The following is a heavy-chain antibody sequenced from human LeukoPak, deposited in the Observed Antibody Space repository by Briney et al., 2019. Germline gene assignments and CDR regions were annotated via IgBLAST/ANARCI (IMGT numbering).Heavy chain of an antibody. CDR3: TRTLYYSDSSGYPEY. V-gene: IGHV3-7*01. CDR1: GFAFSSYW. Sequence: GGSLRLSCAASGFAFSSYWMSWVRQAPGKGLEWVANIKQDGSEKFYVDSVKGRFTISRDNAKNSLYLQMNSLRAEDTAVYYCTRTLYYSDSSGYPEYWGQGTLVTVSS. J-gene: IGHJ4*02. D-gene: IGHD3-22*01. CDR2: IKQDGSEK.